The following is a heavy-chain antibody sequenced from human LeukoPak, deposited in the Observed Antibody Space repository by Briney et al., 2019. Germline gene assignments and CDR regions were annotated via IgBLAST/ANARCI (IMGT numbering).Heavy chain of an antibody. D-gene: IGHD3-3*02. CDR2: INGDGSST. J-gene: IGHJ2*01. CDR1: RFTFSNHW. CDR3: ARIRPGWYFDL. Sequence: GGSLRLSCAASRFTFSNHWMHWVRQAPGKGLVWVSRINGDGSSTSYADSVKGRFTISRDNAKNTLYPQMNSLRAEDTAVYYCARIRPGWYFDLWGRGTLVTVSS. V-gene: IGHV3-74*01.